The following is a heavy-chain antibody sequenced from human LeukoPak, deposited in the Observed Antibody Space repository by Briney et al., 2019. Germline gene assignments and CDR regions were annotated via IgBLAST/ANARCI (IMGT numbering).Heavy chain of an antibody. J-gene: IGHJ4*02. CDR1: GGSISSGAYY. CDR3: VRENYFDY. CDR2: IYYSGST. Sequence: KPSETLSLTCTVSGGSISSGAYYWGWIRQHPGKGLEYIGYIYYSGSTYYNPSLKSRVTISVDRSKNQFSLKLSSVTAADTAVYYCVRENYFDYWGQGILVTVSS. V-gene: IGHV4-31*03.